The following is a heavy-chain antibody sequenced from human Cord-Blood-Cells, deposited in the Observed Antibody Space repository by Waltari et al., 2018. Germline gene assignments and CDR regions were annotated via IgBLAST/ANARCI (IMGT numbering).Heavy chain of an antibody. V-gene: IGHV4-34*01. Sequence: QVQLQQWCAGLLKPSETLSLTCAVYGGSFSGYYWSWIRQPPGKGLEWIGEINHSGSTNYNPSLKSRVTISVDTSKNQFSRKLSSVTAADTAVYYCARAPLRRYSYGHDAFDIWGQGTMVTVSS. J-gene: IGHJ3*02. CDR2: INHSGST. CDR1: GGSFSGYY. D-gene: IGHD5-18*01. CDR3: ARAPLRRYSYGHDAFDI.